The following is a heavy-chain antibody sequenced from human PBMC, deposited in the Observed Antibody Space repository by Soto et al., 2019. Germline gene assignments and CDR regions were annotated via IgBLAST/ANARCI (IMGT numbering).Heavy chain of an antibody. D-gene: IGHD3-10*01. V-gene: IGHV4-31*03. J-gene: IGHJ4*02. CDR3: ARRYGWLYFDY. CDR1: GGSISSGGYY. Sequence: SETLSLTCTVSGGSISSGGYYWSWIRQHPGKGLEWIGYIYYSGSTYYNPSLKSRVTISVDTSKNQFSLKLSSVTAADTALYYCARRYGWLYFDYWGQGSLVTVSS. CDR2: IYYSGST.